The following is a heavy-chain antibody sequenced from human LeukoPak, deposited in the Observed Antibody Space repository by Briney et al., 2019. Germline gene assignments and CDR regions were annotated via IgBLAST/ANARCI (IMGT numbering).Heavy chain of an antibody. J-gene: IGHJ4*02. V-gene: IGHV3-23*01. Sequence: GGSLRLSCAASGFTFSSSAMSWVRQAPGKGLEWVSAISNNGGYTYYADSVQGRFTISRDNSKSTLCLQMNSLRAEDTAVYYCVKQLGYCSDGSCYFPYWGQGTLVTVSS. D-gene: IGHD2-15*01. CDR1: GFTFSSSA. CDR2: ISNNGGYT. CDR3: VKQLGYCSDGSCYFPY.